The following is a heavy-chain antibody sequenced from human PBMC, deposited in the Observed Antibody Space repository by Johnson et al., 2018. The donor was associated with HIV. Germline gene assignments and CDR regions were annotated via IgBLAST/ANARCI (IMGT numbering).Heavy chain of an antibody. CDR2: IYSGGST. Sequence: VQLVESGGGLVQPGGSLRLSCAASGFTVSSNYMSWVRLAPGKGLEWVSVIYSGGSTYYADSVKGRFTISRDNSKNSLFLQMNSLRVEDTAVYYCARSGGYPNAFDIWGQGTMVTVSS. CDR1: GFTVSSNY. D-gene: IGHD6-13*01. J-gene: IGHJ3*02. CDR3: ARSGGYPNAFDI. V-gene: IGHV3-66*01.